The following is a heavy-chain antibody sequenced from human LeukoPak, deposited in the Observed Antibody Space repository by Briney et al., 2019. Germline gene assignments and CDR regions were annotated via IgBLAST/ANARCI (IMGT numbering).Heavy chain of an antibody. D-gene: IGHD3-22*01. J-gene: IGHJ4*02. CDR2: ISGSGGNT. CDR1: GFXFSNYA. CDR3: AKGIYSDSSGYLNY. Sequence: GGSLRLSCAASGFXFSNYAISWVRQAPGKGLEWVSGISGSGGNTYYADSVKGRFTISRDNSKNTLYLQMNSLRAEDTAVYYCAKGIYSDSSGYLNYWGQGTLVTVSS. V-gene: IGHV3-23*01.